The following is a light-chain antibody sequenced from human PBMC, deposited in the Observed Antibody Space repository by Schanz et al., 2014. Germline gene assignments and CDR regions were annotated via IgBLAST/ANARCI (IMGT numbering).Light chain of an antibody. CDR3: QQRSNWPPMYT. CDR1: QSVSNN. CDR2: AAS. J-gene: IGKJ2*01. V-gene: IGKV3-15*01. Sequence: EIMMTQSPATLSVSPGERVTLSCRASQSVSNNLAWYQQKPGQVPRLLIYAASIRATGTPARFSGSGSATEFTLTISSLQSEDFAVYYCQQRSNWPPMYTFGQGT.